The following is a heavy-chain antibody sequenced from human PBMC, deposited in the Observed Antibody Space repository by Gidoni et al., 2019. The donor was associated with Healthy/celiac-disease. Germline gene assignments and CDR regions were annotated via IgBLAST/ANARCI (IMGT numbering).Heavy chain of an antibody. CDR2: INTSGGST. Sequence: VQLVQSGAEVKKLGAAVKVSCKASGYTFTSYYMHWVRQAPGQGLEWMGIINTSGGSTSYAQKFQGRVTMTRDTSTSTVYMELSSLRSEDTAVYYCARGNPRDYYDSSGYTDYWGQGTLVTVSS. CDR3: ARGNPRDYYDSSGYTDY. D-gene: IGHD3-22*01. J-gene: IGHJ4*02. V-gene: IGHV1-46*03. CDR1: GYTFTSYY.